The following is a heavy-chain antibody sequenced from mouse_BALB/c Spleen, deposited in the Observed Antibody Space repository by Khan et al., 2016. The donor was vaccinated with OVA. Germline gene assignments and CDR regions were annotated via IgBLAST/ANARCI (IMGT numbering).Heavy chain of an antibody. J-gene: IGHJ4*01. D-gene: IGHD2-10*02. CDR2: IWGGGTP. CDR3: AKGVWSYYYAVDY. Sequence: QVQLKESGPGLVAPSQSLSITCSVSGFSLTDYAVSWIRQPPGKGLEWLGVIWGGGTPYYHSVLDSRLSLSQDQSKSRVFFQMHSLQTDDTAMYYCAKGVWSYYYAVDYWGQGTSVTVSS. CDR1: GFSLTDYA. V-gene: IGHV2-6-5*01.